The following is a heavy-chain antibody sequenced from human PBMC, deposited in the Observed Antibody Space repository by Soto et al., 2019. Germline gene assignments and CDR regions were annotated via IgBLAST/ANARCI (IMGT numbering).Heavy chain of an antibody. CDR3: AREPLSSIAARRDFDY. Sequence: GASVKVSCKASGGTFSSYAISWVRQAPGQGLEWMGGIIPIFGTANYAQKFQGRVTITADESTSTAYMELSSLRSEDTAVYYCAREPLSSIAARRDFDYWGQGTLVTVS. CDR1: GGTFSSYA. CDR2: IIPIFGTA. D-gene: IGHD6-6*01. V-gene: IGHV1-69*13. J-gene: IGHJ4*02.